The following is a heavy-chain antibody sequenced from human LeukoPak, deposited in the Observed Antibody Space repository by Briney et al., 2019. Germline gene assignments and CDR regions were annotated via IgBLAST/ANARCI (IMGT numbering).Heavy chain of an antibody. J-gene: IGHJ6*03. Sequence: GGSLRLSCAASGFTFSSYGMHWVRQAPGKGLEWVAFIRYDGSNKYYVDSVKGRFTISRDNSKNTVYLQMNSLRAEDTAVYYCAKDGPRRIPYYMYVWGKGTTVTISS. CDR3: AKDGPRRIPYYMYV. CDR1: GFTFSSYG. V-gene: IGHV3-30*02. CDR2: IRYDGSNK.